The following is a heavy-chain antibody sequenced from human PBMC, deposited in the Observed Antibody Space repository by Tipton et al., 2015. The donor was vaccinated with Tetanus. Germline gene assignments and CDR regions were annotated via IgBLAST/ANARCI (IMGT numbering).Heavy chain of an antibody. CDR3: ACGSGYFDSSYHSPLDF. J-gene: IGHJ4*02. CDR2: IQYNGIT. D-gene: IGHD3-22*01. V-gene: IGHV4-59*01. CDR1: GGSFSGYY. Sequence: TLSLTCAVYGGSFSGYYWNWIRQSPGKGLEWIGYIQYNGITNYHPSLKSRVTISVDSSTSQFSLRLASVTAADTAVYYCACGSGYFDSSYHSPLDFWGRGTLVTVSS.